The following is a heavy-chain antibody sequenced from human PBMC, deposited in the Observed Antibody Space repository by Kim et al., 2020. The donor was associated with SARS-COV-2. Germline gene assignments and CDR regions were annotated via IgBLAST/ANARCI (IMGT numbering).Heavy chain of an antibody. D-gene: IGHD2-2*01. CDR1: GGSIINGNYY. CDR3: ARDGAYCNRPTCYSWFDP. J-gene: IGHJ5*02. Sequence: SETLSLTCTVSGGSIINGNYYWSWIRQPAGKGLEWIGRIYTSGSTNYNPSLKSRVTISVDTSKNQFSLELSSVTAADTAVYYCARDGAYCNRPTCYSWFDPWGQGTLVTVSS. V-gene: IGHV4-61*02. CDR2: IYTSGST.